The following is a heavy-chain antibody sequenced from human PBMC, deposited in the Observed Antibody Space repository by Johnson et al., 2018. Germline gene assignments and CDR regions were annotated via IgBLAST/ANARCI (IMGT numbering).Heavy chain of an antibody. J-gene: IGHJ6*04. CDR2: IKTKADGGPT. CDR3: TTDRCSGSSCLDV. V-gene: IGHV3-15*07. CDR1: GFTFNNAW. D-gene: IGHD2-15*01. Sequence: VQLVESGGGLVKPGGSXRLSCAASGFTFNNAWMNWIRQAQGKGLEWVGRIKTKADGGPTHYDAPVKGRFTISRDDSENTLYLQMNSLKTEDTAVYYCTTDRCSGSSCLDVWGKGTTVIVSS.